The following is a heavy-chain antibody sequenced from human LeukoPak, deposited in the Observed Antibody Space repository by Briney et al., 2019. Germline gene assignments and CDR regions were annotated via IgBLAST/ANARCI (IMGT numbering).Heavy chain of an antibody. CDR2: IYYSGST. Sequence: PSETLSLTCTVSGGSISSYYWSWIRQPPGKGLEWIRYIYYSGSTNYNPSLKSRVTISVDTSKNQFSLKLSSVTAADTAVYYCARAGPRSYYDFWSGIDAFDIWGQGTMVTVSS. J-gene: IGHJ3*02. CDR1: GGSISSYY. V-gene: IGHV4-59*01. D-gene: IGHD3-3*01. CDR3: ARAGPRSYYDFWSGIDAFDI.